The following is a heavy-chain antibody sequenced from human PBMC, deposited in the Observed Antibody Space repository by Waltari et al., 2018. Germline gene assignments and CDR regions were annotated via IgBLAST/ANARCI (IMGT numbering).Heavy chain of an antibody. J-gene: IGHJ5*02. Sequence: QVQLVQSGAEVKKPGASVKVSCKASGYTFTGYYMHWVRQAPGQGLEWMGWINPNSGDTNYAQKFQGRVTMTSDTSISTAYMELSRLRSDDTAVYYCARDHPTIFGVVIISDWFDPWGQGTLVTVSS. CDR1: GYTFTGYY. CDR3: ARDHPTIFGVVIISDWFDP. D-gene: IGHD3-3*01. CDR2: INPNSGDT. V-gene: IGHV1-2*02.